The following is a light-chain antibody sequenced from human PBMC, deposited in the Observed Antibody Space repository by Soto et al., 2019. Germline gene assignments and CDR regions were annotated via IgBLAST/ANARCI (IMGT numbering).Light chain of an antibody. CDR2: EVS. Sequence: QSVLTQPASVSGSPGQSITISCTGTSSDVGTFNLVSWYQKHPGKAPKLLIFEVSNRPSGVSIRFSGSKSGNTASLTISGLQAEDESDYYCSSYSGASASSASYVFATGTKVTVL. V-gene: IGLV2-23*02. CDR1: SSDVGTFNL. J-gene: IGLJ1*01. CDR3: SSYSGASASSASYV.